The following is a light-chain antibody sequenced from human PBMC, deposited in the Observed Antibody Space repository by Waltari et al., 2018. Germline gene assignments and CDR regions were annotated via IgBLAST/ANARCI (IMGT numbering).Light chain of an antibody. CDR1: NLVDEH. J-gene: IGLJ3*02. Sequence: SYDLTQPTSVSVYPGQPGSISCSGDNLVDEHSCCYRKKAGQSPILVIVEDDKRPSGIPERFSGSKSGNTATLTISGAQSSDEADYYCQTWDRKSLVFGGGTKLTVL. V-gene: IGLV3-1*01. CDR2: EDD. CDR3: QTWDRKSLV.